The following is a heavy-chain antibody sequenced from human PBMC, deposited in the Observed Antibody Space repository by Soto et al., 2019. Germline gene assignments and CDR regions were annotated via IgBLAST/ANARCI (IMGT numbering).Heavy chain of an antibody. CDR3: ARRQDIVVVPAAMPLDY. J-gene: IGHJ4*02. D-gene: IGHD2-2*01. CDR2: INHSGST. CDR1: GGSFSGYY. Sequence: SETLSLTCAVYGGSFSGYYWSWIRQPPGKGLEWIGEINHSGSTNYNPSLKSRVTISVDTSKNQFSLKLSSVTAADTAVYYCARRQDIVVVPAAMPLDYWGQGTLVTVSS. V-gene: IGHV4-34*01.